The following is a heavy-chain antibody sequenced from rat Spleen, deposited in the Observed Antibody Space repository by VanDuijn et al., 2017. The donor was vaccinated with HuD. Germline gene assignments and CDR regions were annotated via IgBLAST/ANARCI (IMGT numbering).Heavy chain of an antibody. V-gene: IGHV5-25*01. CDR3: XXXAXXXGYXXXYFXX. CDR1: GFTFSNFV. J-gene: IGHJ1*01. Sequence: EVELVESGGGLVQPGRSMKLSCAASGFTFSNFVMAWVRQAPTKGLEWVASISIIGATTYYRDSVKGRFTISRDNAKSTLYLQMASLSSEDTATXYCXXXAXXXGYXXXYFXXXGPGTXXXVSS. D-gene: IGHD1-12*03. CDR2: ISIIGATT.